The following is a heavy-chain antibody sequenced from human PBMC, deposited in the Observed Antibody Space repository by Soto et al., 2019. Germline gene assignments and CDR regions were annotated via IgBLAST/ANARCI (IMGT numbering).Heavy chain of an antibody. V-gene: IGHV3-23*01. J-gene: IGHJ4*02. CDR1: GFTFSSYA. Sequence: EVQLLESGGGLVQPGESLRLSCAASGFTFSSYAMSWVRQAPGKGLEWVSVISGSDDSTYYADSVKGRFTISRDNSKNTLYREMNSLRAEDTAVYYCAKRSSSSTFDYRGQGTLVTVSS. CDR3: AKRSSSSTFDY. CDR2: ISGSDDST. D-gene: IGHD6-6*01.